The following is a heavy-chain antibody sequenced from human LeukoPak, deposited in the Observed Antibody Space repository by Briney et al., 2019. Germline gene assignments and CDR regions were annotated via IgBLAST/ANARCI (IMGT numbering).Heavy chain of an antibody. J-gene: IGHJ4*02. Sequence: PSETLSLTCAVYGGSFGGYYWSWIRQPPGKGLEWIGEINHSGSTNYNPSLKSRVTISVDTSKNQFSLKLSSVTAADTAVYYCRAARSGTRIDYWGQGTLVTVSS. V-gene: IGHV4-34*01. CDR3: RAARSGTRIDY. CDR1: GGSFGGYY. CDR2: INHSGST. D-gene: IGHD1/OR15-1a*01.